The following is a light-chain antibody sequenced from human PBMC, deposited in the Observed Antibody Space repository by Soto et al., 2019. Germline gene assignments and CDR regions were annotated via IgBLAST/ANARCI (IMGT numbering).Light chain of an antibody. CDR1: QSVLYSSNDNNC. V-gene: IGKV4-1*01. J-gene: IGKJ2*01. CDR3: QQYYSTPPT. Sequence: DIVMTQSPDSLAVSLGERATINCKSSQSVLYSSNDNNCLAWYQQKPGQPPKLLIYWASTRESGVPDRFSGSGSGTDFTLSISSLQAEDVAVYYCQQYYSTPPTFGQGTKLEIK. CDR2: WAS.